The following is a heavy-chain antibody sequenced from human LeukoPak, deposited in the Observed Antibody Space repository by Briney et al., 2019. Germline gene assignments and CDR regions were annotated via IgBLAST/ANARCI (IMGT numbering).Heavy chain of an antibody. V-gene: IGHV5-51*01. D-gene: IGHD4-11*01. CDR2: IYPGDSDT. CDR1: GYSFTSYW. J-gene: IGHJ6*03. Sequence: GESLKISCKGSGYSFTSYWIGWVRQMPGKGLEWMGIIYPGDSDTRYSPSFQGQVTISADKSISTAYLQWSSLKASDTAMYYCAREMGVTTVTTGRYYYYMDVWGKGTTATVSS. CDR3: AREMGVTTVTTGRYYYYMDV.